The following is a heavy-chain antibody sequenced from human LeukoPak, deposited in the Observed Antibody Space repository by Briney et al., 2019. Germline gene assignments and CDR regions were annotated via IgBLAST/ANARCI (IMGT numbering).Heavy chain of an antibody. CDR2: SYYRSEWYT. Sequence: SQTLSLTCAISGDSVSSANTAWNWIRQSPSRSLEWLGMSYYRSEWYTDYAVSVKSRLTINPDTSKNQFSLHLNSRSPDDSAVYYCARGWGFDFWGQGTLVTVPS. CDR1: GDSVSSANTA. D-gene: IGHD7-27*01. J-gene: IGHJ4*02. CDR3: ARGWGFDF. V-gene: IGHV6-1*01.